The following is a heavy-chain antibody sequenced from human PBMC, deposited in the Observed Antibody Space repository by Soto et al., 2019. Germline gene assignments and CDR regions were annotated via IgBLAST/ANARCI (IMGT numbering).Heavy chain of an antibody. J-gene: IGHJ6*02. Sequence: GASVKVSCKASGYTFTSYYMHWVRQAPGQGLEWMGIINPSGGSTSYAQKFQGRVTMTRDTSTSTVYMELSSLRSEDTAVYYCARDKKDEPTLTHDYYYGMDGWGQGTTVTVSS. D-gene: IGHD4-17*01. V-gene: IGHV1-46*01. CDR1: GYTFTSYY. CDR3: ARDKKDEPTLTHDYYYGMDG. CDR2: INPSGGST.